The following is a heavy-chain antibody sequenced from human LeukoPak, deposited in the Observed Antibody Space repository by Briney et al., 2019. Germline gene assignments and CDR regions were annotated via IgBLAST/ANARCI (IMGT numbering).Heavy chain of an antibody. CDR1: GYTFTGYY. J-gene: IGHJ4*02. D-gene: IGHD6-19*01. CDR3: ARGYSSGWYPEDFDY. V-gene: IGHV1-2*02. Sequence: GASVKVSCKASGYTFTGYYMHWVRQAPGQGLEWMGWINLNSGGTNYAQKFQGRVTMTRDTSISTAYMELSRLRSDDTAVYYCARGYSSGWYPEDFDYWGQGTLVTVSS. CDR2: INLNSGGT.